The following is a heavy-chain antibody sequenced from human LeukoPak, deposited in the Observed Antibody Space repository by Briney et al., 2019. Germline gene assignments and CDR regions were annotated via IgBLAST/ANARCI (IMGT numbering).Heavy chain of an antibody. CDR2: IKSKTDGGTT. V-gene: IGHV3-15*01. CDR3: TTFCCNGDSAHY. CDR1: GFTFSNAW. D-gene: IGHD2-15*01. Sequence: GSLRLSCEASGFTFSNAWMSWVRQAPGKGLEWVGRIKSKTDGGTTDYAAPVKGRFTLSRDDSKNTVYLQVNSLKTEDTAVYYCTTFCCNGDSAHYWGQGTLVTVSS. J-gene: IGHJ4*02.